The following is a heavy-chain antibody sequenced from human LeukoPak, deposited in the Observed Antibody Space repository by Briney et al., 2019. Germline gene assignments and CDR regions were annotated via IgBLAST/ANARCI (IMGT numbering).Heavy chain of an antibody. CDR3: ARGYYYGPGSYIS. CDR2: IYHSGST. CDR1: GYSISSGFY. Sequence: PSETLSLTCTVSGYSISSGFYWGWIRQPPGKGLECIGSIYHSGSTYYNPSLKSRVTISVDTSKNQFSLNLSSVTAADTAMYYCARGYYYGPGSYISWGQGTLVTVSS. V-gene: IGHV4-38-2*02. D-gene: IGHD3-10*01. J-gene: IGHJ5*02.